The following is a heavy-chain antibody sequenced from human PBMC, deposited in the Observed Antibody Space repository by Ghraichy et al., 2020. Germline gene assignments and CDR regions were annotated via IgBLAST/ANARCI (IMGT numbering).Heavy chain of an antibody. CDR3: ARDHRPYCDYTNCYAPDY. J-gene: IGHJ4*02. CDR2: ISFDGSNN. Sequence: LSLTCAASGFTFSSYAMHWVRQAPGKGLEWVAVISFDGSNNYYADSGKGRFTISRDNSKNTLYLQMNNLRADDTAVYYCARDHRPYCDYTNCYAPDYWGQGTLVTVSS. D-gene: IGHD2-2*01. V-gene: IGHV3-30*04. CDR1: GFTFSSYA.